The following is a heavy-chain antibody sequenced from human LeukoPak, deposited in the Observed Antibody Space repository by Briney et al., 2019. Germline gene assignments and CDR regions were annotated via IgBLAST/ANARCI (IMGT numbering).Heavy chain of an antibody. J-gene: IGHJ4*02. CDR2: ISYDGSNK. V-gene: IGHV3-30*18. D-gene: IGHD4-17*01. CDR3: AKDLTPMTTVTSVGY. Sequence: GGSLRLSCATSGFTFSSHSVNWVRQAPGKGLEWVAVISYDGSNKYYADSVKGRFTISRDNSKNTLYLQMNSLRAEDTAVYYCAKDLTPMTTVTSVGYWGQGTLVTVSS. CDR1: GFTFSSHS.